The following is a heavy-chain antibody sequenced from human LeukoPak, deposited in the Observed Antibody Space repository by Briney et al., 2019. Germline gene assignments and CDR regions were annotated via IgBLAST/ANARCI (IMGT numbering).Heavy chain of an antibody. V-gene: IGHV3-23*01. D-gene: IGHD3-10*01. CDR2: ISGSGGST. J-gene: IGHJ6*02. CDR1: GFTFSSYA. CDR3: AKSRFTMFRGVIPQYYDMDV. Sequence: GGSLRLSCAAPGFTFSSYAMSWVRQAPGKGLEWVSVISGSGGSTYYADSVKGRFTIFRDNSKNTPHLQMSGLRAEDTAIYYCAKSRFTMFRGVIPQYYDMDVWGQGTTVIVSS.